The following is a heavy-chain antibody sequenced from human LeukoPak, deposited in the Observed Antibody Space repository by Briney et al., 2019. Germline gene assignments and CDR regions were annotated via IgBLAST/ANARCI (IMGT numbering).Heavy chain of an antibody. J-gene: IGHJ4*02. CDR3: AREGYSWGFDY. CDR1: GGSITSSDYY. Sequence: SETLSLTCTVSGGSITSSDYYWGWIRQPPGKGLECIGTIYYSGSTYYSPSLKSRVTISIDTSKNQFSLKLSSVTAADTAVYYCAREGYSWGFDYWGQGTLVTVSS. D-gene: IGHD1-1*01. V-gene: IGHV4-39*02. CDR2: IYYSGST.